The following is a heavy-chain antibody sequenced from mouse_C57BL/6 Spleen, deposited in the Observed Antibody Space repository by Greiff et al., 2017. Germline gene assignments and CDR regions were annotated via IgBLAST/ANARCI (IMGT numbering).Heavy chain of an antibody. CDR2: IDPSDSET. Sequence: VQLQQPGAELVRPGSSVKLSCKASGYTFTSYWMHWVKQRPIQGLEWIGNIDPSDSETHYNQKFKDKATLTVDKSSSTAYMQLSSLTSEDSAVYYCAREDDYDGAMDDWGQGTSVTVSS. D-gene: IGHD2-4*01. CDR1: GYTFTSYW. J-gene: IGHJ4*01. CDR3: AREDDYDGAMDD. V-gene: IGHV1-52*01.